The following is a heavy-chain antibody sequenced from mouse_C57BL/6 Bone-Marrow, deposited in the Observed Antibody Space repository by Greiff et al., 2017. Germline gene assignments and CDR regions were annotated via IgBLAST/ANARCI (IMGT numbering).Heavy chain of an antibody. Sequence: EVQLVESGGGLVQPGGSLKLSCAASGFTFSDYYMYWVRQTPEKRLEWVAYISNGGGSTYYPDTVKGRFTISRDNAKNTLYLQMSRLKSEDTAMYYCARQGIVTTKFAYWGQGTLVTVSA. V-gene: IGHV5-12*01. D-gene: IGHD2-5*01. CDR1: GFTFSDYY. J-gene: IGHJ3*01. CDR3: ARQGIVTTKFAY. CDR2: ISNGGGST.